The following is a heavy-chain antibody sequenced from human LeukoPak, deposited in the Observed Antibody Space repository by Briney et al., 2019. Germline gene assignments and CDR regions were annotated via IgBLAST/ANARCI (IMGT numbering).Heavy chain of an antibody. CDR1: GGSIISSSYY. CDR2: MFYSGNT. Sequence: SETLSLTCGVSGGSIISSSYYWGWIRQPPGKGLEGIASMFYSGNTYYNPSLKSRVTMSVDTTENQFSLKLSSVTAADTAVYYCARHVVGNYDLLSFDYWGQGSLVTVSS. V-gene: IGHV4-39*01. J-gene: IGHJ4*02. D-gene: IGHD2-21*01. CDR3: ARHVVGNYDLLSFDY.